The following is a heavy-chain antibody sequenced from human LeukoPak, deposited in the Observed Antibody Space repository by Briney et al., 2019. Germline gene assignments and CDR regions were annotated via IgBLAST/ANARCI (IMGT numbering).Heavy chain of an antibody. V-gene: IGHV4-59*08. CDR2: IHDSGST. D-gene: IGHD1-1*01. CDR3: ARHRTRLNWFDP. Sequence: GSLRLSCAASGFTFSSYAMSWIRQTPGKGLEWIAYIHDSGSTYYNPSLKSRVTIFVDTSKNQFSLKLRSVTAADTAVYYCARHRTRLNWFDPWGQGTLVTVSS. J-gene: IGHJ5*02. CDR1: GFTFSSYA.